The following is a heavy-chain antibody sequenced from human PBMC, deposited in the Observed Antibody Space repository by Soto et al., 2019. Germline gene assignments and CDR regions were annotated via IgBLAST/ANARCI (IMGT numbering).Heavy chain of an antibody. J-gene: IGHJ4*02. D-gene: IGHD3-16*01. Sequence: EVRLVQSEAEMKKPGESVKISCNASGYIFTNYWIGWVRQMPGKGLEWMGIIYPGDSDIRYSPSFEGQVTISVDKSITTAYLQWSSLKASDTAMYFCARRARGNWALDYWARERRSPSPQ. V-gene: IGHV5-51*03. CDR2: IYPGDSDI. CDR3: ARRARGNWALDY. CDR1: GYIFTNYW.